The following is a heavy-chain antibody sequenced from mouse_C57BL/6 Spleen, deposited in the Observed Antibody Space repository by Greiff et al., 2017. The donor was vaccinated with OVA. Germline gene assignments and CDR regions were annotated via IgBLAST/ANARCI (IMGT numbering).Heavy chain of an antibody. CDR2: INPNNGGT. D-gene: IGHD2-1*01. CDR3: ARFYGNPNWDYYAMDY. Sequence: EVQLQQSGPELVKPGASVKMSCKASGYTFTDYNMHWVKQSHGKSLEWIGYINPNNGGTSYNQKFKGKATLTVNKSSSTAYMELRSLTSEDSAVYYCARFYGNPNWDYYAMDYWGQGTSVTVSS. J-gene: IGHJ4*01. V-gene: IGHV1-22*01. CDR1: GYTFTDYN.